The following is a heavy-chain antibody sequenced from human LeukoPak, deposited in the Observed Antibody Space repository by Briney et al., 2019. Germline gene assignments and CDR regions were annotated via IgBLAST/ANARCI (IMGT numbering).Heavy chain of an antibody. Sequence: GGSLRLFCAASGFTFSSYAMSWVRQAPGKGLEWVSSISDNGGSTYYAESVKGRFTISRDNSKNTLYLQMTSLRAEHTAVYYCAKARPLSRRGPLDYWGQGTLVTVSS. CDR3: AKARPLSRRGPLDY. CDR2: ISDNGGST. J-gene: IGHJ4*02. CDR1: GFTFSSYA. V-gene: IGHV3-23*01. D-gene: IGHD3-3*02.